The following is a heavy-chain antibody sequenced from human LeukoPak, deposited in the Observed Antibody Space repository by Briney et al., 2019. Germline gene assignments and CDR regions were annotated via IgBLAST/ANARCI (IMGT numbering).Heavy chain of an antibody. CDR2: IYHSGST. D-gene: IGHD3-10*01. CDR1: GGSISSSFW. J-gene: IGHJ4*02. Sequence: PSGTLSLTCAVSGGSISSSFWWSWVRQPPGKGLEWIGEIYHSGSTNYKPSLRSRVTISVDKSKNQFSLKLSSVTAADTAVYYCARTTMVRGVIFDYWGQGTLVTVSS. V-gene: IGHV4-4*02. CDR3: ARTTMVRGVIFDY.